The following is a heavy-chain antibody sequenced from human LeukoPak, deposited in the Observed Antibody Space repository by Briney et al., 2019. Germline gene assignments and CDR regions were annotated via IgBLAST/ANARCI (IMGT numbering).Heavy chain of an antibody. CDR1: GGSISSGGYY. CDR3: ARDTMVRGVPHYSMDV. Sequence: SETLSLTCIVSGGSISSGGYYWSWIRQHPGKGLEWIGYIYYSGSTYYNPSLKSRVTISVDTSKNQFSLKLSSVTAADTAVYYCARDTMVRGVPHYSMDVWGQGTTVTVSS. V-gene: IGHV4-31*03. J-gene: IGHJ6*02. CDR2: IYYSGST. D-gene: IGHD3-10*01.